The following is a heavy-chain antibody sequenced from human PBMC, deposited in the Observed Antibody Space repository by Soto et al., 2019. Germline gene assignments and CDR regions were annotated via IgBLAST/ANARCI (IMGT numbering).Heavy chain of an antibody. CDR2: IDTDGGGT. CDR1: GFTLRSHR. Sequence: EVPLVESGGGLVQPGGSLRVSCAASGFTLRSHRIHWVRQAPGKGLEWVSRIDTDGGGTSYADSVKGRFTISTDNAKHTVELKIKGLRAEATAVYHCATVFALWGQGTLAAVSP. J-gene: IGHJ4*02. CDR3: ATVFAL. V-gene: IGHV3-74*01. D-gene: IGHD2-8*01.